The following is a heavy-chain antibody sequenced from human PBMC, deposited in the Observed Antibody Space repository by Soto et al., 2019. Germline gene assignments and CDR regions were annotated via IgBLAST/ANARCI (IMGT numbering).Heavy chain of an antibody. Sequence: SETLSLTCTVSGGSISSGGYYWSWIRQHPGKGLEWIGYIYYSGSTYYNPSLKSRVTVSVDTSKNQFSLKLSSVTAADTAVYYCARIATYYDFWSGYYTGTSYYYGMDVWGQGTTVTVSS. CDR3: ARIATYYDFWSGYYTGTSYYYGMDV. CDR2: IYYSGST. J-gene: IGHJ6*02. V-gene: IGHV4-31*03. D-gene: IGHD3-3*01. CDR1: GGSISSGGYY.